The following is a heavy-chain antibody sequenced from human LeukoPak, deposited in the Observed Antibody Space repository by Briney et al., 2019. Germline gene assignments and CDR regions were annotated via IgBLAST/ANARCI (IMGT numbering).Heavy chain of an antibody. D-gene: IGHD6-19*01. J-gene: IGHJ4*02. Sequence: ASVKVSCKASGYTFTSFAINWVRQTPGQGLEWMGGIIPLFVTPTYAQKFQGRVTITADESTSTAYMELSSLRSEDTAVYYCATEGYSSGWYRYWGQGTLVTVSS. CDR1: GYTFTSFA. CDR3: ATEGYSSGWYRY. CDR2: IIPLFVTP. V-gene: IGHV1-69*13.